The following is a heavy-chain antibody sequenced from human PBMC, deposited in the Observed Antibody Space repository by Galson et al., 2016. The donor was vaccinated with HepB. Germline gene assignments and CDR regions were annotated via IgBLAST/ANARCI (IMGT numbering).Heavy chain of an antibody. CDR1: GFNVSNNY. V-gene: IGHV3-53*01. CDR3: AGRHSQWPH. D-gene: IGHD6-19*01. CDR2: IYSGGST. Sequence: SLRLSCAVSGFNVSNNYMIWVRQAPGKGLEWVSLIYSGGSTSYADSVKGRFTISRDSSQNTLYLQMNSLRAEDTAVYYCAGRHSQWPHWGQGTLVTVSS. J-gene: IGHJ4*02.